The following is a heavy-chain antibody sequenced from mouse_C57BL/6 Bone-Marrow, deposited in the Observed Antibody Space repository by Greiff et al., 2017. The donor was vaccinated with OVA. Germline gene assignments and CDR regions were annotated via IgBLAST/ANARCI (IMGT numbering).Heavy chain of an antibody. CDR3: ARHTVGWLLLYFDY. CDR2: ISRGGSYT. J-gene: IGHJ2*01. V-gene: IGHV5-6*01. CDR1: GYTFSSYG. D-gene: IGHD2-3*01. Sequence: EVQVVESGGDLVKPGGSLKLSCEASGYTFSSYGMSWVRQTPDKSLEWVATISRGGSYTYYPHSVKGRFTISRDNAKNTLYLHMSRLKSEDSAVYSCARHTVGWLLLYFDYWGQGTTLTVSS.